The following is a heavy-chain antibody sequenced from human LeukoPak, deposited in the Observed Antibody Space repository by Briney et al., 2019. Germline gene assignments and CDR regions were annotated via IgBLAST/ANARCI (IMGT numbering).Heavy chain of an antibody. CDR2: IRYTGSKK. D-gene: IGHD3-10*01. Sequence: GGTLRLSCAASGFTFSSYGMSWVRQAPGKGLEWVAFIRYTGSKKYYADSVKGRFTISRDNSKNTLYPQMNSLRAEDTAVYHCAKDKSYSIDYWGQGTLVTVSS. CDR1: GFTFSSYG. V-gene: IGHV3-30*02. J-gene: IGHJ4*02. CDR3: AKDKSYSIDY.